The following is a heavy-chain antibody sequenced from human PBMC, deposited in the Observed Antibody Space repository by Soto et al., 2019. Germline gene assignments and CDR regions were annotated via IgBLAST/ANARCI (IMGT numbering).Heavy chain of an antibody. CDR2: ISGSGAGP. J-gene: IGHJ4*02. Sequence: EVQLLESGGGLVQPGGSLRLSCAASGFTFTNFAMSWVRQAPGKGLEWVSAISGSGAGPYFADSVKGRFTISRDNSKNTVYLQMNCLRAEDTASCYCAKQLLTVAGSHIGYWGQGILVTVSS. D-gene: IGHD6-19*01. CDR1: GFTFTNFA. V-gene: IGHV3-23*01. CDR3: AKQLLTVAGSHIGY.